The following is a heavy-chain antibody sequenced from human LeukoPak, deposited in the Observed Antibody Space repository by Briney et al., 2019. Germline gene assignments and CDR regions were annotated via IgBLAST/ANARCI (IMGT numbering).Heavy chain of an antibody. CDR1: GGTFSSYA. V-gene: IGHV1-69*05. J-gene: IGHJ5*02. CDR3: ARGTIAAARFDP. D-gene: IGHD6-13*01. CDR2: IIPIFGTA. Sequence: SVKVSCKASGGTFSSYAISWVLQAPGQGLEWMGGIIPIFGTANYAQKFQGRVTITTDESTSTAYMELSSLRSEDTAVYYCARGTIAAARFDPWGQGTLVTVSS.